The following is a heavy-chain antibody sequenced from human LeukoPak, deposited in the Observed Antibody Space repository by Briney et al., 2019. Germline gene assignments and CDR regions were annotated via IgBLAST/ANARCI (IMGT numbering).Heavy chain of an antibody. Sequence: KAGGSLRLSCAGSGFTFSDSWMTWVRQAPGEGLEWVGRIKSKTDGGTTDYAAPVKGRFTISRDDSKNTVYLQMNSLKTEDTAVYYCITSSGWYYFDHWGQGTLVTLSS. CDR1: GFTFSDSW. CDR2: IKSKTDGGTT. V-gene: IGHV3-15*01. J-gene: IGHJ4*02. CDR3: ITSSGWYYFDH. D-gene: IGHD6-19*01.